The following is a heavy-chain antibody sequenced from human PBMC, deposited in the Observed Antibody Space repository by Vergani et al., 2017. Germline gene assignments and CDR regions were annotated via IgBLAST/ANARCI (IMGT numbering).Heavy chain of an antibody. Sequence: QVQLVQSWAAVKKPGASVKVSCKASGYTFTGYYMHWVRQAPGQGVEWMGWINPNSGGTNYAQKFQGWVTMTRDTSISTAYMVLSRLRSDDTAVYYCARDGVQYSVFQGVYGMDVWGQGTTVTVS. D-gene: IGHD1-26*01. J-gene: IGHJ6*02. CDR3: ARDGVQYSVFQGVYGMDV. CDR1: GYTFTGYY. V-gene: IGHV1-2*04. CDR2: INPNSGGT.